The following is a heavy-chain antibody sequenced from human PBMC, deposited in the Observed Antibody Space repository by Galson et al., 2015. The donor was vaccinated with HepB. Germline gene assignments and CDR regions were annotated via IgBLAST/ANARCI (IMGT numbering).Heavy chain of an antibody. J-gene: IGHJ4*02. D-gene: IGHD3-22*01. CDR1: GFTFSSSA. CDR2: ISYDGSNK. V-gene: IGHV3-30-3*01. CDR3: ARDTGHDSSGYYLDY. Sequence: SLRLSCAASGFTFSSSAMSRVRQAPGKGLEWVAVISYDGSNKYYADSVKGRFTISRDNSKNTLYLQMNSLRAEDTAVYYCARDTGHDSSGYYLDYWGQGTLVTVSS.